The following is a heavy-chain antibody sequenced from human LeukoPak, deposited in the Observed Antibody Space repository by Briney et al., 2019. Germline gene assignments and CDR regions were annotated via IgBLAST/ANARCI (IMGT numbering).Heavy chain of an antibody. Sequence: PGGSLRLSCVPSGFTFSSYNMNWVRQAPGKGLEWVSYISSSSSGIYYADSVKGRFTISRDNAKNSLYLQMNSLRDDDTAVYYRARDGRYGSGSFSGYGMDVWGQGTTVTVSS. CDR2: ISSSSSGI. J-gene: IGHJ6*02. CDR1: GFTFSSYN. CDR3: ARDGRYGSGSFSGYGMDV. D-gene: IGHD3-10*01. V-gene: IGHV3-48*02.